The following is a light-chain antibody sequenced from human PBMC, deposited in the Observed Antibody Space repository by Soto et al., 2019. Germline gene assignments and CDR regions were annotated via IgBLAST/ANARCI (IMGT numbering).Light chain of an antibody. Sequence: ENVLTQSPGTLSLSPGERATLSCRASQSVSSTYIAWYQQKPDQAPRLLMFGASSRATGIPDRFSGSGSGTDFTLTISRLDPEDFAVYYCQQYGSSPLISFGGGTKVEIK. CDR1: QSVSSTY. J-gene: IGKJ4*01. CDR2: GAS. CDR3: QQYGSSPLIS. V-gene: IGKV3-20*01.